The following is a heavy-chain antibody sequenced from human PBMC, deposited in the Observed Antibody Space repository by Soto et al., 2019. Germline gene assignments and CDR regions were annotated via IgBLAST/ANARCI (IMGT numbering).Heavy chain of an antibody. D-gene: IGHD6-6*01. J-gene: IGHJ6*02. Sequence: EVQLVESGGGLVKPGGSLRLSCAASGFTFSDYSMNWVRQAPGKGLEWVSSITSSRSFTYYADSLKGRFTISRDNAKNSLYLQMNSLRDEDTAVYYCARMSIALTQRIFYGTDVWGQGTAVTVSS. CDR1: GFTFSDYS. V-gene: IGHV3-21*01. CDR2: ITSSRSFT. CDR3: ARMSIALTQRIFYGTDV.